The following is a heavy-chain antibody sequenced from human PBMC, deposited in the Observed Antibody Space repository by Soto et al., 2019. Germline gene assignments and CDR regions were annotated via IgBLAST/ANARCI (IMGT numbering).Heavy chain of an antibody. V-gene: IGHV3-30*02. CDR2: IWYDGSNQ. D-gene: IGHD6-25*01. CDR1: AFTFSSYG. CDR3: ARDEADYYYYGMDV. Sequence: XXSLSLSFAASAFTFSSYGMNWVPQAPGKGLEWVAFIWYDGSNQYYADPVRGRFTISRDNSKNTLYLQMGSLRAEDMAVYYCARDEADYYYYGMDVWGQGTTVTVSS. J-gene: IGHJ6*02.